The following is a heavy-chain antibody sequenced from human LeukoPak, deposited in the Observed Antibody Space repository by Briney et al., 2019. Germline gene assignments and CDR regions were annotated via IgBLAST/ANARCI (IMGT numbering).Heavy chain of an antibody. D-gene: IGHD6-19*01. CDR3: ARAVAGKPPSLDY. CDR1: GYTFTSYG. J-gene: IGHJ4*02. V-gene: IGHV1-18*01. Sequence: ASXXVSCKASGYTFTSYGISWVGQARGQGVEWMGWISAYNGNTNYAQKIQGRVTMTTDTSTSTAYMELRSLRSDDTAVYYCARAVAGKPPSLDYWGQGTLVTVSS. CDR2: ISAYNGNT.